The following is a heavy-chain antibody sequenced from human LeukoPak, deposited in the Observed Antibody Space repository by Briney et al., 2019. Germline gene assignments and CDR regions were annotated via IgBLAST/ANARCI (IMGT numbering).Heavy chain of an antibody. CDR3: AKVSVDSGYYYLDL. J-gene: IGHJ4*02. Sequence: SVKVSCKASGGTFSRNTVTWVRQAPGQGLEWMGGIIPMFGTPNYAQNFRGRVTVTTDESTSTASMELTSLRSEDTAVYYCAKVSVDSGYYYLDLWGQGTLVTVSS. CDR1: GGTFSRNT. CDR2: IIPMFGTP. D-gene: IGHD3-22*01. V-gene: IGHV1-69*05.